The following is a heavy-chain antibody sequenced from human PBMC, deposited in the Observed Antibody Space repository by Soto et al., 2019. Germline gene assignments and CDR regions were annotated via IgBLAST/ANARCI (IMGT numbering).Heavy chain of an antibody. CDR1: GGSISSYY. CDR2: IYYSGST. J-gene: IGHJ5*02. Sequence: KTSETLSLTCTVSGGSISSYYWSWIRQPPGKGLEWIGYIYYSGSTNYNPSLKSRVTISVDTSKNQFSLKVSSVTAADTAVYYCARNKFWFDPWGQGTLVTVSS. V-gene: IGHV4-59*01. CDR3: ARNKFWFDP.